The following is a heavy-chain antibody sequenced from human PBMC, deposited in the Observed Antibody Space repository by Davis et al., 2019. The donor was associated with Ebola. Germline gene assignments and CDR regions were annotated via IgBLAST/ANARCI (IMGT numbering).Heavy chain of an antibody. J-gene: IGHJ4*02. CDR2: ISSSGSTI. CDR1: GLTFSRYG. V-gene: IGHV3-48*04. CDR3: ARVRTGLDY. D-gene: IGHD2-8*02. Sequence: PGGSLRLSCVVSGLTFSRYGMHWVRQAPGKGLEWVSYISSSGSTIYYADSVKGRFTISRDNAKNSLYLQMNSLRAEDTAVYYCARVRTGLDYWGQGTLVTVSS.